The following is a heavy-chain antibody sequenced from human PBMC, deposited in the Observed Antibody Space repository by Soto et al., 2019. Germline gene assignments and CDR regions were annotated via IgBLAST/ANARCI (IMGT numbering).Heavy chain of an antibody. J-gene: IGHJ4*02. CDR1: GFTFSNAW. CDR3: TTDQDCSGGSCSPFFDY. V-gene: IGHV3-15*01. Sequence: GESLKISCAASGFTFSNAWMSWVRQAPGKGLEWVGRIKSKTDGGTTDYAAPVKGRFTISRDDSKNTLYLQMNSLKTEDTAVYYCTTDQDCSGGSCSPFFDYWGQGTLVTVSS. CDR2: IKSKTDGGTT. D-gene: IGHD2-15*01.